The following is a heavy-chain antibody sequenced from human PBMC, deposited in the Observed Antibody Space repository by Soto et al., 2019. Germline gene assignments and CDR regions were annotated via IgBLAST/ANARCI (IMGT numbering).Heavy chain of an antibody. CDR3: ARSGGYGDRLEGDWFDP. Sequence: SETLSLTCTVSGGSISSYYWSWIRQPPGKGLEWIGYIYYSGSTNYNPSLKSRVTISVDTSKNQFSLKLSSVTAADTAVYYCARSGGYGDRLEGDWFDPWGQGTLVTVSS. V-gene: IGHV4-59*08. CDR1: GGSISSYY. CDR2: IYYSGST. D-gene: IGHD4-17*01. J-gene: IGHJ5*02.